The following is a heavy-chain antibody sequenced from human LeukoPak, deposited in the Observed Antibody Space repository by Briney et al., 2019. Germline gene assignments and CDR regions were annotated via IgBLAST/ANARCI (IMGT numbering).Heavy chain of an antibody. Sequence: SQTLSLTCAISGDSVSSNSAAWNWIRQSPSRGLEWLGRTYYRSKWYNDYAVSVKSRITINPDTSKNQFSLQLNSVTPEDTAVYYCARDEPDYYDSSGYPTSFDYWGQGTLVTVSS. J-gene: IGHJ4*02. CDR1: GDSVSSNSAA. V-gene: IGHV6-1*01. CDR3: ARDEPDYYDSSGYPTSFDY. D-gene: IGHD3-22*01. CDR2: TYYRSKWYN.